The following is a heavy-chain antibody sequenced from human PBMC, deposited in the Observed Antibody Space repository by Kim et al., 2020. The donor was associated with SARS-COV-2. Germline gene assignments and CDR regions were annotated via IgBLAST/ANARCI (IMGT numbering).Heavy chain of an antibody. D-gene: IGHD3-10*01. CDR3: ASFYYGSGSSHYYYYGMDV. CDR1: GYTFTSYA. Sequence: ASVKVSCKASGYTFTSYAMHWVRQAPGQRLEWMGWINAGNGNTKYSQKFQGRVTITRDTSASTAYMELSSLRSEDTAVYYCASFYYGSGSSHYYYYGMDVWGQGTTVTVSS. J-gene: IGHJ6*02. CDR2: INAGNGNT. V-gene: IGHV1-3*01.